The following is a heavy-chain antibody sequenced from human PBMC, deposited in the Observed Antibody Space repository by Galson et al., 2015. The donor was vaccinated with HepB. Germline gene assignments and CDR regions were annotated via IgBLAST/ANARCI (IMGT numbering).Heavy chain of an antibody. D-gene: IGHD2-2*01. J-gene: IGHJ4*02. Sequence: SVKVSCKASGYTFTGYYMHWVRQAPGQGLEWMGRINPNSGGTNYAQKFQGRVTMTRDTSISTAYMELSRLRSDDTAVYYCARVVVPAANPLGEDYWGQGTLVTVSS. V-gene: IGHV1-2*06. CDR1: GYTFTGYY. CDR2: INPNSGGT. CDR3: ARVVVPAANPLGEDY.